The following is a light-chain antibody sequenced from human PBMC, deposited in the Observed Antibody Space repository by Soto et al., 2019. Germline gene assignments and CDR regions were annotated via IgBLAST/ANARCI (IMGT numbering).Light chain of an antibody. CDR3: QQYNKWYT. CDR2: GAS. Sequence: EIVMTQSPATLSVSPGERATLSCRASQSVSSKLAWYQQKPGQAPRLLIYGASTSATGIPARFSGSGSGTELTLTISSLQSEDFAVYYCQQYNKWYTFGQGTKLEIK. J-gene: IGKJ2*01. V-gene: IGKV3-15*01. CDR1: QSVSSK.